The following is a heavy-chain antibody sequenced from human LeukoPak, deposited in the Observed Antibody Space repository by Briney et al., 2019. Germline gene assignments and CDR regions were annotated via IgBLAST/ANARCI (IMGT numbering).Heavy chain of an antibody. CDR2: IYYSGST. D-gene: IGHD6-19*01. V-gene: IGHV4-39*07. J-gene: IGHJ4*02. Sequence: SETLSLTCTVSGGSISSSSYYWGWIRQPPGKGLEWIGSIYYSGSTYYNPSLKSRVTISVDTSKNQFSLKLSSVTAADTAVYYCARTSSGWYPIGYFDYWGQGTLVTVSS. CDR3: ARTSSGWYPIGYFDY. CDR1: GGSISSSSYY.